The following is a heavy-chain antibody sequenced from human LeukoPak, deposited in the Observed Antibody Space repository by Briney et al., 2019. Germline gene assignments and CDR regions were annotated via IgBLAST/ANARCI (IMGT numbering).Heavy chain of an antibody. V-gene: IGHV3-7*04. J-gene: IGHJ3*02. Sequence: QAGGSLRLSCAASGFTFSTYWMDWVRQAPGKGLEWVANVKRDGSRKYYVDSVKGRFTISRDNARNSLYLEMNSLRVEDTAVYYCARDWGDESRGQFDAFDIWGQGTRVTVSS. CDR2: VKRDGSRK. D-gene: IGHD3-16*01. CDR1: GFTFSTYW. CDR3: ARDWGDESRGQFDAFDI.